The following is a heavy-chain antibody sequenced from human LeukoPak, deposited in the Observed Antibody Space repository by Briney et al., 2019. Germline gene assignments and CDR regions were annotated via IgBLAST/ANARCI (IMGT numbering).Heavy chain of an antibody. Sequence: SETLSLTCTVSGDSISRSTYYWAWIRQPPGKGLEWIGSVYYGRSPYFNPSLGSRATISVDTSKNHFSLKMSSVTAADTSVYYCARSSGTGTFSYWGQGTLATVSS. D-gene: IGHD6-25*01. J-gene: IGHJ4*02. CDR3: ARSSGTGTFSY. V-gene: IGHV4-39*02. CDR2: VYYGRSP. CDR1: GDSISRSTYY.